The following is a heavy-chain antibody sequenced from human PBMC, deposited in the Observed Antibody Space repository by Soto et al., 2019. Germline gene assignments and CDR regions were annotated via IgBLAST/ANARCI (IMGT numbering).Heavy chain of an antibody. D-gene: IGHD3-22*01. CDR1: GYTFTSYY. CDR2: INPSGGST. V-gene: IGHV1-46*01. CDR3: ARSVVVITFSGGGLGY. J-gene: IGHJ4*02. Sequence: ASVKVSCKGSGYTFTSYYMHWVRQAPGQGLEWMGIINPSGGSTSYAQKLQGRVTMTRDTSTSTVYMELSSLRSEDTAVYYCARSVVVITFSGGGLGYWGQGTLVTVSS.